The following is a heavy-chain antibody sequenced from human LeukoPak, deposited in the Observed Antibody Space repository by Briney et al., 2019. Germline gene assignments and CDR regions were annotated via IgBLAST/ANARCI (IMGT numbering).Heavy chain of an antibody. CDR1: ASSVSSSSSY. CDR2: LYYSGST. Sequence: PSSALSLTCTVSASSVSSSSSYCGWIRQPPGKGLEWIGGLYYSGSTYYNPYRKSRVTISVDTSKNQFSLKLSSVTAADTAVYYCARRAVMDVWGKGTTVTVSS. CDR3: ARRAVMDV. J-gene: IGHJ6*03. V-gene: IGHV4-39*01.